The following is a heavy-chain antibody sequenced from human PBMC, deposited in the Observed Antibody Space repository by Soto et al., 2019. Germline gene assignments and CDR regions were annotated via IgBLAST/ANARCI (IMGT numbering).Heavy chain of an antibody. D-gene: IGHD3-10*01. CDR3: ARGRASGSYYLLDY. J-gene: IGHJ4*02. Sequence: ASVKVSCKASGYTFTTFGISWVRQAPGHGLGWMGWINPNSGNIGYAQRFQGRVTMTRDTAIRTAYMEVSSLRSDDTAVYYCARGRASGSYYLLDYWGQGTLVTVSS. CDR2: INPNSGNI. V-gene: IGHV1-8*02. CDR1: GYTFTTFG.